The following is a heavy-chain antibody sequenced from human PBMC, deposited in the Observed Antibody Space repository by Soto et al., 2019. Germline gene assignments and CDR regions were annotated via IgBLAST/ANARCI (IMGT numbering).Heavy chain of an antibody. Sequence: QVHLVESGGGVVQPGTSLRLSCATSGFTFTNFGIHWVRQAPGKGLEWVAVTSYDGNNIYYGDSVKGRFTISRDNSKNPLYLQMDSLRLEDTVVYYCAKTQSSGWYGVDYWGQGALVTVSS. CDR1: GFTFTNFG. CDR3: AKTQSSGWYGVDY. J-gene: IGHJ4*02. V-gene: IGHV3-30*18. D-gene: IGHD6-13*01. CDR2: TSYDGNNI.